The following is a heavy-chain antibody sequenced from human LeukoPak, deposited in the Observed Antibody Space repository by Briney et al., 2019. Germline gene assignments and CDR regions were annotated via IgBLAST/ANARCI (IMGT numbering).Heavy chain of an antibody. Sequence: SETLSLTCTVSGGSISSHYWSWIRQPPGKGLEWIGYIYYSGSTNYNPSLKSRVTISVDTSKNQFSLKLSSVTAADTAVYYCARDSDYYDSSGYYNWFDPWGQGTLVIVSS. V-gene: IGHV4-59*11. CDR2: IYYSGST. D-gene: IGHD3-22*01. CDR1: GGSISSHY. J-gene: IGHJ5*02. CDR3: ARDSDYYDSSGYYNWFDP.